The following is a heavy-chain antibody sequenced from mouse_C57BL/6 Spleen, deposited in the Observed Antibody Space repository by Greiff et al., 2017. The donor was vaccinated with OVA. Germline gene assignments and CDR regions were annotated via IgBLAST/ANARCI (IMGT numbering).Heavy chain of an antibody. CDR3: ARPIYDGYYFDY. D-gene: IGHD2-3*01. CDR1: GYTFTSYW. V-gene: IGHV1-64*01. CDR2: IHPNRGST. J-gene: IGHJ2*01. Sequence: QVQLQQSGAELVKPGASVKLSCKASGYTFTSYWMHWVKQRPGQGLEWIGMIHPNRGSTNYNEKFKSKATLTVDKSSSTAYMQLSSLTSEDSAVYYCARPIYDGYYFDYWGQGTTLTVSS.